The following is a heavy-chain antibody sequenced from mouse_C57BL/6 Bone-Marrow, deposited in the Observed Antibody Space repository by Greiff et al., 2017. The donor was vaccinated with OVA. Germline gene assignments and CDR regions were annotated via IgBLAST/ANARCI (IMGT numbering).Heavy chain of an antibody. J-gene: IGHJ4*01. CDR3: TREPYGNPYYAMDY. D-gene: IGHD2-1*01. Sequence: EVKVVESGEGLVKPGGSLKLSCAASGFTFSSYAMSWVRQTPEKRLEWVAYISSGGDYIYYADTVKGRFTISRDNARNTLYLQMSSLKSEDTAMYYCTREPYGNPYYAMDYWGQGTSVTVSS. CDR2: ISSGGDYI. CDR1: GFTFSSYA. V-gene: IGHV5-9-1*02.